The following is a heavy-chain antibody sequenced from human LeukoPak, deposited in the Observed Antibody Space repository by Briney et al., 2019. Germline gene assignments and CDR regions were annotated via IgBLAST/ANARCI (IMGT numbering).Heavy chain of an antibody. V-gene: IGHV4-59*01. CDR1: GGSISSYY. D-gene: IGHD6-13*01. CDR3: AIDGSLGNSFDP. J-gene: IGHJ5*02. Sequence: AETLSLTCTVSGGSISSYYWSWLRQPPGEGREWLGYIYYSGSTNYNLSLKSPVTISVDTSKNQFSLKLSSVTAADTAAYYWAIDGSLGNSFDPWGQGTLVTVSS. CDR2: IYYSGST.